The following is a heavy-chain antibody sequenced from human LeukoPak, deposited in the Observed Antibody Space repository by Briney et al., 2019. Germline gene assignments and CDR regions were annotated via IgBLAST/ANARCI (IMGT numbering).Heavy chain of an antibody. V-gene: IGHV3-7*01. CDR1: GLIVSSSY. J-gene: IGHJ4*02. CDR2: IKHDGSEK. CDR3: ATDRGWRTSGYYLYYFEY. Sequence: QTGGSLRLSCAASGLIVSSSYMSWVRQAPGKGLEWVASIKHDGSEKYYVDSVRGRFTISRDNTMNSLYLQMSSLRAEDTAVYYCATDRGWRTSGYYLYYFEYWGQGTLVTFSS. D-gene: IGHD3-3*01.